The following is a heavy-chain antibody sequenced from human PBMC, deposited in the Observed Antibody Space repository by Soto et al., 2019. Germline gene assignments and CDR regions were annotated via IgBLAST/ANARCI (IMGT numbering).Heavy chain of an antibody. CDR2: ISSTSTDI. J-gene: IGHJ6*02. CDR3: ARARSDYYAMDV. Sequence: PGGSLRLSCAASGFMFPKYTMNWGRQAPGKGLEWVSSISSTSTDIDDADSVKGRFTISRDNAKNLLFLQMDSLRVEDTAVYYCARARSDYYAMDVWGQGTTVTVSS. V-gene: IGHV3-21*06. CDR1: GFMFPKYT.